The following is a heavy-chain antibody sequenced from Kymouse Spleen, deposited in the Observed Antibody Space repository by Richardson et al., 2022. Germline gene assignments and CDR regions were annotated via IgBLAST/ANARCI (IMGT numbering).Heavy chain of an antibody. V-gene: IGHV1-2*04. Sequence: QVQLVQSGAEVKKPGASVKVSCKASGYTFTGYYMHWVRQAPGQGLEWMGWINPNSGGTNYAQKFQGWVTMTRDTSISTAYMELSRLRSDDTAVYYCAREHSGYCSSTSCFYYYGSGPRYYGMDVWGQGTTVTVSS. CDR1: GYTFTGYY. J-gene: IGHJ6*02. CDR3: AREHSGYCSSTSCFYYYGSGPRYYGMDV. CDR2: INPNSGGT. D-gene: IGHD2-2*02.